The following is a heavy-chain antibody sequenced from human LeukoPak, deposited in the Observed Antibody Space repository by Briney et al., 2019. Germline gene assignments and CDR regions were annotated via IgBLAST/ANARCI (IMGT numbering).Heavy chain of an antibody. CDR2: IIPIFGTA. CDR1: GGTFSSYA. D-gene: IGHD3-22*01. Sequence: SVTVSCTASGGTFSSYAISWVRQAPGQGLEWMGGIIPIFGTANYAQKFQGRVTVTTDESTSTAYMEPSSLRSEDTAVYYCARDLDGSGYYPDYWGQGTLVTVSS. V-gene: IGHV1-69*05. CDR3: ARDLDGSGYYPDY. J-gene: IGHJ4*02.